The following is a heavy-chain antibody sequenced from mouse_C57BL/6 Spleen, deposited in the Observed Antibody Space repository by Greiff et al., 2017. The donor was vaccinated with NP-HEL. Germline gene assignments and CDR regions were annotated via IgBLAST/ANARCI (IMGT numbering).Heavy chain of an antibody. CDR1: GYTFTSYW. V-gene: IGHV1-64*01. CDR3: ATPSTTSYYYAMDY. D-gene: IGHD5-5*01. J-gene: IGHJ4*01. Sequence: QVQLKQSGAELVKPGASVKLSCKASGYTFTSYWMHWVKQRPGQGLEWIGMIHPNSGSTNYNEKFKSKATLTVVKSSSTAYMQLSSLTSEDSAVYYCATPSTTSYYYAMDYWGQGTSVTVSS. CDR2: IHPNSGST.